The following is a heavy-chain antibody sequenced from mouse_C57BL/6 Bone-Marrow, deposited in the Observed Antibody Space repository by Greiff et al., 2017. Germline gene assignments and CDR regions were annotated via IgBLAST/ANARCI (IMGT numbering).Heavy chain of an antibody. Sequence: EVQLQQSGAELVRPGSSVKMSCKTSGYTFTSYGINWVKQRPGQGLEWIGYIYIGDGYTEYNEKFKGKATLTSDTSSSTAYMQLSSLTSEDAAIXCCARTLYHGNCYFDDWGKGTTLTVSS. V-gene: IGHV1-58*01. D-gene: IGHD2-1*01. CDR1: GYTFTSYG. CDR3: ARTLYHGNCYFDD. CDR2: IYIGDGYT. J-gene: IGHJ2*01.